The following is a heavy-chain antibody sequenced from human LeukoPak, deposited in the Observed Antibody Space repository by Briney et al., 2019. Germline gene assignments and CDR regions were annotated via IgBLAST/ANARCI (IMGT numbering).Heavy chain of an antibody. CDR1: GFTFSSYA. J-gene: IGHJ4*02. CDR3: AKDLWFGELKGY. V-gene: IGHV3-23*01. D-gene: IGHD3-10*01. Sequence: PGGSLRLSCAASGFTFSSYAMSWVRQAPGKGLEWVSAISGSGGRIYYGASVKGRFTISRDNSKNTLNLQMNSLRAEDTAVYYCAKDLWFGELKGYWGQGTLVTVSS. CDR2: ISGSGGRI.